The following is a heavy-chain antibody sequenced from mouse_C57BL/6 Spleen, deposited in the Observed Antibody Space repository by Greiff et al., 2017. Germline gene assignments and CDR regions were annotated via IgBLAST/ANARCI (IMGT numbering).Heavy chain of an antibody. CDR3: ARGGLKRGLDY. D-gene: IGHD4-1*01. CDR2: IDPSDSYT. Sequence: QVQLQQPGAELVMPGASVKLSCKASGYTFTSYWMHWVKQRPGQGLEWIGEIDPSDSYTNYNQKFKGKSTLTVDKSSSTAYMQLSSLTSEDSAVYYCARGGLKRGLDYWGQGTTLTVSS. V-gene: IGHV1-69*01. J-gene: IGHJ2*01. CDR1: GYTFTSYW.